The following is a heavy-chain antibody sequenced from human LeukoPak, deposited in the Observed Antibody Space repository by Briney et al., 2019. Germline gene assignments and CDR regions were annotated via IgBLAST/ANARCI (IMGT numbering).Heavy chain of an antibody. CDR2: IYYSGST. CDR3: ARRVAVAGTFDY. CDR1: GGSISSYY. D-gene: IGHD6-19*01. V-gene: IGHV4-59*08. Sequence: SEALSLTCTVSGGSISSYYWSWMRQPPEKGLEWIRCIYYSGSTNYNPSLKSRVTISVDTSENQFSLKLSSVTAADTAVYYCARRVAVAGTFDYWGQGTLVTVSS. J-gene: IGHJ4*02.